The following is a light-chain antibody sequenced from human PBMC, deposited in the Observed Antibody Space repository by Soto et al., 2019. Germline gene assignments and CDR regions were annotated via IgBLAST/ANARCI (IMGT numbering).Light chain of an antibody. CDR3: QQYGSSPPLFT. Sequence: EIVLTQSPGTLSLSPGARATLSCRASQSVSSSYLAWYQQKPGQALRLLIYGASSRATGIPDRFSGSGSGTDFTLTISRLEPEDFAVYYCQQYGSSPPLFTFGPGTKVDIK. J-gene: IGKJ3*01. V-gene: IGKV3-20*01. CDR2: GAS. CDR1: QSVSSSY.